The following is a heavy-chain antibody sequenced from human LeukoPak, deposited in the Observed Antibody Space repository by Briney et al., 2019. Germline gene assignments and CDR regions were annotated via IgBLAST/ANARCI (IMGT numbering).Heavy chain of an antibody. CDR2: IYTSGST. J-gene: IGHJ6*03. V-gene: IGHV4-4*07. Sequence: SETLSLTCTVSGGSISSYYWSWIRQPAGKGLEWIGRIYTSGSTNYNPSLKSRVTMSVDTSKNQFSLKLSSVTAADTAVYYCARTGYCSSTSCYRYYYYMDVWGKGTTVTVSS. CDR1: GGSISSYY. D-gene: IGHD2-2*02. CDR3: ARTGYCSSTSCYRYYYYMDV.